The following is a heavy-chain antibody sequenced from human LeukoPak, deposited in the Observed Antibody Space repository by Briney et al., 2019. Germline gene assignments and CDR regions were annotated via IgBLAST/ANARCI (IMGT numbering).Heavy chain of an antibody. V-gene: IGHV4-34*01. CDR2: INHSGST. Sequence: SETLSLTCAVYGGSFSGYYWSWIRQPLGKGLEWIGEINHSGSTNYNPSLKSRVTISVDTSKNQFSLKLSSVTAADTAVYYCARTGTPREMYYFDYWGQGTLVTVSS. CDR3: ARTGTPREMYYFDY. D-gene: IGHD1-7*01. J-gene: IGHJ4*02. CDR1: GGSFSGYY.